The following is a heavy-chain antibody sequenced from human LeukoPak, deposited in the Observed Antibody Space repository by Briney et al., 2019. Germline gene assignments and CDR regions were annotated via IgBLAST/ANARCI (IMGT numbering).Heavy chain of an antibody. Sequence: SETLSLTCTVSGGSISSSSYYWGWIRQPPGKGLEWIGSIYYSGSTYYNPSLKSRVTISVDTSKNQFSLKLSSVTAADTAVYYCASTARGYSYGSFDYWGQGTLVTVSS. CDR1: GGSISSSSYY. D-gene: IGHD5-18*01. CDR3: ASTARGYSYGSFDY. CDR2: IYYSGST. V-gene: IGHV4-39*01. J-gene: IGHJ4*02.